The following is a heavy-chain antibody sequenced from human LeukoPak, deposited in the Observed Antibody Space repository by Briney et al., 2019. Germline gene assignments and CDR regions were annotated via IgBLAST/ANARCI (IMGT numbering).Heavy chain of an antibody. D-gene: IGHD3-22*01. CDR2: ISGSGGST. CDR3: AKRLYDSLAYGY. J-gene: IGHJ4*02. V-gene: IGHV3-23*01. CDR1: GFTFSSYA. Sequence: GGSLRLSCAASGFTFSSYAMSWVRQAPGRGLEWVSAISGSGGSTYYADSVKGRFTISRDNSKNTLYLQMNSLRAEDTAIYYCAKRLYDSLAYGYWGQGTLVTVSS.